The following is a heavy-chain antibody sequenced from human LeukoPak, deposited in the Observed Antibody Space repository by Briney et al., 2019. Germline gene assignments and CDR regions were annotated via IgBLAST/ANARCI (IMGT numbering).Heavy chain of an antibody. CDR3: ARDLTTAFDY. J-gene: IGHJ4*02. CDR2: ISSSSSYI. V-gene: IGHV3-21*01. CDR1: GFTFSSYS. D-gene: IGHD4-4*01. Sequence: GGSLRLSCAASGFTFSSYSMNWVRQAPGKGLEWVSSISSSSSYIYYADSVKGRFTISRDNAKNSLYLQMNSLRAGDTAVYYCARDLTTAFDYWGQGTLVTVSS.